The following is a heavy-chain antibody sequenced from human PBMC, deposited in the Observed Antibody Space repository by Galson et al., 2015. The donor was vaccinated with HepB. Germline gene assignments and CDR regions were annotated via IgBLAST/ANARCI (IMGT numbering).Heavy chain of an antibody. Sequence: SVKVSCKASGGTFSSYAISWVRQAPGQGLEWMGGIIPIFGTANYAQKFQGRVTITADESTSTAYMELSSLRSEDTAVYYCASAPPTAIYFYYGMAVWGQGTTVTVSS. CDR3: ASAPPTAIYFYYGMAV. V-gene: IGHV1-69*13. CDR1: GGTFSSYA. CDR2: IIPIFGTA. J-gene: IGHJ6*02. D-gene: IGHD2-21*02.